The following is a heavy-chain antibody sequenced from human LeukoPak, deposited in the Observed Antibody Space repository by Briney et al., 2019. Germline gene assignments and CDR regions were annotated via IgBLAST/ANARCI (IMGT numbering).Heavy chain of an antibody. J-gene: IGHJ4*02. V-gene: IGHV4-59*01. CDR2: IYSSGST. CDR3: ARGGYSGAWYVFDY. D-gene: IGHD6-19*01. CDR1: GVSLTSSY. Sequence: SQTLSLTCTVSGVSLTSSYSDWIRQPPRKGLEWIGFIYSSGSTNSTPSLKTRVSISVDTCKNPFSLWLPSVSAAGTGVYYCARGGYSGAWYVFDYWGQGALVTVSS.